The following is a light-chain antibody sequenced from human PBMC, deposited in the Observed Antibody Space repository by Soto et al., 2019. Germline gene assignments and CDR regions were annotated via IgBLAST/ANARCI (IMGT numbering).Light chain of an antibody. CDR1: SSDVGAYNY. J-gene: IGLJ1*01. CDR2: HVT. CDR3: CSYTTSNTFI. V-gene: IGLV2-14*01. Sequence: QCVLTQPASVSGSLGQSITISCSGTSSDVGAYNYVSWYQQYPGKAPKLMIYHVTDRPSGVSNRFSGSKSGNTASLTISGLQAEDEADYYCCSYTTSNTFIFGTGTDVTFL.